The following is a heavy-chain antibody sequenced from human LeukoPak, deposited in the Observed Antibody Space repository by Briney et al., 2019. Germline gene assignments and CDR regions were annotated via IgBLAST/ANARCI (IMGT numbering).Heavy chain of an antibody. J-gene: IGHJ5*02. D-gene: IGHD5-24*01. CDR3: ARNRDGYNYFWFDP. Sequence: SVKVSCKXSGGTFSSYAISWVQQAPGQGLEWMGGIIPIFGTANYAQKFQGRVTITADESTSTAYMELSSLRSEDTAVYYCARNRDGYNYFWFDPWGQGTLVTVSS. CDR2: IIPIFGTA. V-gene: IGHV1-69*13. CDR1: GGTFSSYA.